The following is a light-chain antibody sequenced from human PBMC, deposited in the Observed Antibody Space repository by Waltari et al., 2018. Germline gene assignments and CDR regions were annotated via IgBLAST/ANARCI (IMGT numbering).Light chain of an antibody. CDR2: MGS. CDR3: QQYYNSPRT. Sequence: DIVMTQSPLSLPVTPGEPASISCRSSQSLLHGYGRNLSDWYLQKPGQSPQLLIYMGSNRASGVPDRFSGSGSGTDFTLTISSLQAEDVAVYYCQQYYNSPRTFGQGTKVEIK. CDR1: QSLLHGYGRNL. V-gene: IGKV2-28*01. J-gene: IGKJ1*01.